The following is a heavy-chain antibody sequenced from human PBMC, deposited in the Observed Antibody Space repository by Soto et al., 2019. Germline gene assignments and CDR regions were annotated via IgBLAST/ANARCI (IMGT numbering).Heavy chain of an antibody. Sequence: ASVKVSCKASGYTFTGYYMHWVRQAPGQGREWMGWINPNSGGTNYAQKFQGRVTMTRDTSISTAYMELSRLRSDDTAVYYCARGVGYCSSTSCPYNWFDPWGQGTLVTVSS. J-gene: IGHJ5*02. V-gene: IGHV1-2*02. D-gene: IGHD2-2*01. CDR2: INPNSGGT. CDR1: GYTFTGYY. CDR3: ARGVGYCSSTSCPYNWFDP.